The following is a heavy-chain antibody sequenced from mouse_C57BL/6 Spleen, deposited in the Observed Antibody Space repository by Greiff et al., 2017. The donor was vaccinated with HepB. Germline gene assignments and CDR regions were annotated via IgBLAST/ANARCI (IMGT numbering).Heavy chain of an antibody. J-gene: IGHJ2*01. CDR3: ARREGVEYYFDY. CDR2: IYPRSGNT. D-gene: IGHD1-3*01. V-gene: IGHV1-81*01. Sequence: QVQLQQSGAELARPGASVTLSCKASGYTFTSYGISWVKQRTGQGLEWIGEIYPRSGNTYYNEKFKGKATLTADKSSSTAYMELRSLTSEDSAVYFCARREGVEYYFDYWGQGTTLTVSS. CDR1: GYTFTSYG.